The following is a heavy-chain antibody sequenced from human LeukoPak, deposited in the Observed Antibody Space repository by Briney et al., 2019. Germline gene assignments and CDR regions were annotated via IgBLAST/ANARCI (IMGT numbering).Heavy chain of an antibody. CDR2: IYSGGTT. V-gene: IGHV3-53*01. CDR1: GFTFSSDC. Sequence: GGSLRLSCAASGFTFSSDCMNWVRQAPGRGLEWVSVIYSGGTTYYADSVKGRFTVSRDSSKNTLYLQMNSLRAEDTAVYYCASGGRYSGSYSVVDYWGQGTLVTVSS. J-gene: IGHJ4*02. D-gene: IGHD1-26*01. CDR3: ASGGRYSGSYSVVDY.